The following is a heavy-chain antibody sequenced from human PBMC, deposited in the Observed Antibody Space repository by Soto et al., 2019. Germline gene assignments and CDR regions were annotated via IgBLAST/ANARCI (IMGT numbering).Heavy chain of an antibody. CDR1: GFTFSSYA. V-gene: IGHV3-30-3*01. CDR3: ARVRYSTNYYYYYGMDV. CDR2: ISYDGSNK. D-gene: IGHD1-1*01. J-gene: IGHJ6*02. Sequence: GGSLRLSCAASGFTFSSYAIHWGRQAPGKGLEWVAVISYDGSNKYYADSVKGRFTISRDNSKNTLYLQMNSLRAEDTAVYYCARVRYSTNYYYYYGMDVWGQGTTVTAP.